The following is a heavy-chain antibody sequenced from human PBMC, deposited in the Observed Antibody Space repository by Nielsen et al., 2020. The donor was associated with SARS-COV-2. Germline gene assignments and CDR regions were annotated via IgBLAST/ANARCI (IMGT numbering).Heavy chain of an antibody. Sequence: SQTLSLTCAISGDSVSSNSVAWNWLRQSPSRGLEWLGRIYYRSKWFYEYATSVRSRITIDPDTSKNHFSLHLNSVTSEDTAMYYCTRDPGYYHGMDVWGQGTTVIVSS. V-gene: IGHV6-1*01. J-gene: IGHJ6*02. CDR2: IYYRSKWFY. CDR3: TRDPGYYHGMDV. CDR1: GDSVSSNSVA.